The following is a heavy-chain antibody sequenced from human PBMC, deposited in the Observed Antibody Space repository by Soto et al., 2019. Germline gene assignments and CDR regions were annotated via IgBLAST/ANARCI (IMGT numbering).Heavy chain of an antibody. CDR2: IWYDGSNK. J-gene: IGHJ3*02. Sequence: GGSLRLSCAASGFTFSSYGMHWVRQAPGKGLEWVAVIWYDGSNKYYADSVKGRFTISRDNSKNTLYLQMNSLRAEDTAVYYCARGYSGYGFRWVRSKGYAFDIWGQGTMVTVSS. V-gene: IGHV3-33*01. CDR3: ARGYSGYGFRWVRSKGYAFDI. D-gene: IGHD5-12*01. CDR1: GFTFSSYG.